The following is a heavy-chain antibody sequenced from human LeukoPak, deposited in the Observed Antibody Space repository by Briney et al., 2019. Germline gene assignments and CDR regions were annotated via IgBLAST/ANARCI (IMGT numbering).Heavy chain of an antibody. CDR3: ARVSYYDSSGLIFDY. Sequence: SETLSLTCTVSGGSISSYYWSWIRQPPGKGLEWIGYIYYSGSTNYNPSLKSRVTISVDTSKNQFSLKLSSVTAADTAVYYCARVSYYDSSGLIFDYWSQGTLVTVSS. CDR2: IYYSGST. V-gene: IGHV4-59*01. J-gene: IGHJ4*02. D-gene: IGHD3-22*01. CDR1: GGSISSYY.